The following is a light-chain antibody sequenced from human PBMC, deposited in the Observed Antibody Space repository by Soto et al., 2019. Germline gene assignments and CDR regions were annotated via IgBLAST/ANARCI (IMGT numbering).Light chain of an antibody. V-gene: IGLV3-1*01. J-gene: IGLJ1*01. Sequence: SYELTQPPSVSVSPGQTATITCSGDKLGNKYTSWYQQKPGQSPVLIIYQDSRRPSGIPERFSGSNSGNTATLTISGTQAMDEADYYCQAWDSTYVFRTGTKLTVL. CDR2: QDS. CDR3: QAWDSTYV. CDR1: KLGNKY.